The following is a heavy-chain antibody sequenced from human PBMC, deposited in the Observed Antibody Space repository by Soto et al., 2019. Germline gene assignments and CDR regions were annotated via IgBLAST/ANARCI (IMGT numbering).Heavy chain of an antibody. CDR2: NNPSGGSK. CDR3: ASPVSRNAYYYYYMDV. CDR1: GYTFTSYY. V-gene: IGHV1-46*03. J-gene: IGHJ6*03. Sequence: ASVKVSCKASGYTFTSYYMHWVRQAPGQGLEWMGINNPSGGSKSYAQKFQGRVTMTRDTSTSTVYMELSSLRSEDTAVYYCASPVSRNAYYYYYMDVWGKGTTVTVSS.